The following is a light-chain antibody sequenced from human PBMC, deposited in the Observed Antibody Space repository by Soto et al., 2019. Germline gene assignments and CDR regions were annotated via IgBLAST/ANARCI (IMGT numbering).Light chain of an antibody. CDR2: DAY. CDR3: QQRSDSPPLT. V-gene: IGKV3-11*01. Sequence: EVVLTQSPATLYLSPGDRATLSCRASQSVFGYLAWYQNKPGQAPRLLIYDAYKRATGVPARFSGSGSETDFTLIISSLEPEDFAVYYCQQRSDSPPLTFGGGTKVEIK. CDR1: QSVFGY. J-gene: IGKJ4*01.